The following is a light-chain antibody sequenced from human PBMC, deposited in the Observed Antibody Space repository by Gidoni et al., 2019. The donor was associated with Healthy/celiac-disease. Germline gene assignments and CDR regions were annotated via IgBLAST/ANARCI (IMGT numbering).Light chain of an antibody. J-gene: IGKJ3*01. Sequence: ELVFTQSPGTLSLSPGERATLSCRASQRVSSSFLAWYQQKPGQAPRLLIYGASSRATGIPDRFSGSGSGTDFTLTISGLEPEDFAVYYWQQYGGLFTFXPXTKVDIK. CDR1: QRVSSSF. V-gene: IGKV3-20*01. CDR3: QQYGGLFT. CDR2: GAS.